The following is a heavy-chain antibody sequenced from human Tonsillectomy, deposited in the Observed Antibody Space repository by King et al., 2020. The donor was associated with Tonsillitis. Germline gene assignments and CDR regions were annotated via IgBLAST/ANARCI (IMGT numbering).Heavy chain of an antibody. CDR2: IYSGGST. CDR3: ARDEAAIIKEVHAFDI. V-gene: IGHV3-53*01. J-gene: IGHJ3*02. Sequence: VQLVESGGGLIQPGGSLRLSCAASGFTVSSNYMSWVRQAPGKGLEWVSVIYSGGSTYYADSVKGRFTISRDNSKNTLYLQMNSLRAEDTAVYYCARDEAAIIKEVHAFDIWGQGTMVTVSS. D-gene: IGHD2-2*02. CDR1: GFTVSSNY.